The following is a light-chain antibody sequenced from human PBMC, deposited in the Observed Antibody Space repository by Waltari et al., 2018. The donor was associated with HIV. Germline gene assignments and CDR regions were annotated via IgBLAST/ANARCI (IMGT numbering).Light chain of an antibody. CDR3: CSYTAIPTLI. Sequence: QSALTQPASVSGSPGQSITISCAGTTSDIGIFDSVSWYPQHPGRAPQLMLVGVYSRPLGFSSRFSGSKSGNTASLTSSGLQAEDEANYYCCSYTAIPTLIFGGGTKLTVL. V-gene: IGLV2-14*01. CDR2: GVY. J-gene: IGLJ2*01. CDR1: TSDIGIFDS.